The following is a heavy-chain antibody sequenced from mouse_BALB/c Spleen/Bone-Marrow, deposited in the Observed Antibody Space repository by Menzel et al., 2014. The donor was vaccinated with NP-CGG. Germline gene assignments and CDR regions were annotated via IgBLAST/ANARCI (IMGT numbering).Heavy chain of an antibody. D-gene: IGHD1-2*01. V-gene: IGHV1S81*02. CDR1: GYTFTSHY. Sequence: VHVKQSGAELVKPGTSVKLSCKASGYTFTSHYIYWVKQRPGQGLKWIGEINPNNGGTNFNEKFKSKATLTVDKSSSTAYMQLTSLTSEDSAVYYCTRLSLLRGYFDYWGKGTTLPVSS. CDR2: INPNNGGT. CDR3: TRLSLLRGYFDY. J-gene: IGHJ2*01.